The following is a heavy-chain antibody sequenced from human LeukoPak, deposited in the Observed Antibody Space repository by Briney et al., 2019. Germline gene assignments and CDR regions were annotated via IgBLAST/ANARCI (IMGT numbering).Heavy chain of an antibody. CDR3: AGGNYDFWSGYPPYYFDY. D-gene: IGHD3-3*01. CDR2: ISAYNGNT. J-gene: IGHJ4*02. Sequence: GASVKVSCKASGYTFTSYGISWVRQAPGQGLEWMGCISAYNGNTNYAQKLQGRVTMTTDTSTSTAYMELRSLRSDDTAVYYCAGGNYDFWSGYPPYYFDYWGQGTRVTVSS. CDR1: GYTFTSYG. V-gene: IGHV1-18*01.